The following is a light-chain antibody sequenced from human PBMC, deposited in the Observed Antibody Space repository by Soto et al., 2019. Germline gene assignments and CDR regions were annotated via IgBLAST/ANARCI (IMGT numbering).Light chain of an antibody. CDR1: SSDVGASKY. J-gene: IGLJ2*01. CDR2: EVS. Sequence: QSVLTQPASVSGSPGQSITISCTGTSSDVGASKYVSWYQQHPGKAPKLMIYEVSNRPSGVSTRFSGSKSGNPASLTISGLQAEDEADYYCSSYTSTITVLFGGGTKLTVL. CDR3: SSYTSTITVL. V-gene: IGLV2-14*01.